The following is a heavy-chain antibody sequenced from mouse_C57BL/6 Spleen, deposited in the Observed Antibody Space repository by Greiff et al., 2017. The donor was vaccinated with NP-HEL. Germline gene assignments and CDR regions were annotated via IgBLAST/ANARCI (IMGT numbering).Heavy chain of an antibody. V-gene: IGHV1-59*01. CDR1: GYTFTSYW. CDR2: IDPSGSYT. CDR3: AREAY. Sequence: QVQLQQPGAELVRPGTSVKLSCKASGYTFTSYWMHWVKQRPGQGLEWIGVIDPSGSYTNYNGKFKGKATLTADKSSSTAYMQLSSLTSEDSAVYFCAREAYWGQGTLVTVSA. J-gene: IGHJ3*01.